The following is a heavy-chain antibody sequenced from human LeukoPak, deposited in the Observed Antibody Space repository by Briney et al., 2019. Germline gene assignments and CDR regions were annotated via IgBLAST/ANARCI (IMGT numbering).Heavy chain of an antibody. J-gene: IGHJ3*02. CDR2: TYTGGNS. CDR1: GFTVSSIH. D-gene: IGHD3-22*01. V-gene: IGHV3-53*01. CDR3: ARGGRGSAAVVAPRSFDI. Sequence: PGGSLRLSCAASGFTVSSIHMVWVRQAPGKGLGWVSVTYTGGNSYYADSVKGRFIISRDISKNTLYLQMNSLRAEDSALYYCARGGRGSAAVVAPRSFDIWGQGTVVTVSS.